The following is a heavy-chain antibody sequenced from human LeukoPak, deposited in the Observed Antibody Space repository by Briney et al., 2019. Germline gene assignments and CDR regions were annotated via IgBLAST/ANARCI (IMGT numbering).Heavy chain of an antibody. CDR2: MNPNSGGT. J-gene: IGHJ6*03. CDR3: AAGYDFWSGYVGDYYMDV. V-gene: IGHV1-2*02. Sequence: ASVKVSCKASGYTFTGYYMHWVRQAPGQGLEWMGWMNPNSGGTNYAQKFQGRVTMTRDTSISTAYMELSRLRSDDTAVYYCAAGYDFWSGYVGDYYMDVSGKGTTVTVSS. CDR1: GYTFTGYY. D-gene: IGHD3-3*01.